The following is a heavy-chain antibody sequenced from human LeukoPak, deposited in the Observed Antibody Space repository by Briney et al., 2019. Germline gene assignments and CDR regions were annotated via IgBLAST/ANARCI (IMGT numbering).Heavy chain of an antibody. J-gene: IGHJ5*02. CDR3: ARESRGYSYGGFDP. CDR2: IYYSGTT. V-gene: IGHV4-39*07. D-gene: IGHD5-18*01. CDR1: GGSIISSSSGSYY. Sequence: SETLSLTCTVSGGSIISSSSGSYYWGWIRQSPGKGPEWVGAIYYSGTTYYSPSLKSRVTISVDTSKSQFSLRLSSVTAADTAVYYCARESRGYSYGGFDPWGQGTLVTVSS.